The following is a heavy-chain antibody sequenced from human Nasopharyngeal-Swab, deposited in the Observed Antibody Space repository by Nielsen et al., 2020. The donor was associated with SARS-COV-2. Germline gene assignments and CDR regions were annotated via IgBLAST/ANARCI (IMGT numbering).Heavy chain of an antibody. V-gene: IGHV3-73*01. CDR3: ARINPARGSYYDAIDI. CDR1: GLGFSASP. D-gene: IGHD3-10*01. Sequence: GGPLRLSCAASGLGFSASPIFWVRQTPGKGLERVGRIRNKVNSYATTYGVSVKGRFTISRDDSKNTAYLQMNSLKTEDTAVYFCARINPARGSYYDAIDIWGKGTMVNVSS. CDR2: IRNKVNSYAT. J-gene: IGHJ3*02.